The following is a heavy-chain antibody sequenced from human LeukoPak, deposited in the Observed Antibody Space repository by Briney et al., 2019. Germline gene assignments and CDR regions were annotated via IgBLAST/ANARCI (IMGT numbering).Heavy chain of an antibody. CDR3: ASDGGNYDDAFDI. V-gene: IGHV4-34*01. D-gene: IGHD4-23*01. J-gene: IGHJ3*02. CDR2: INHSGST. CDR1: GGSFSGYY. Sequence: SETLSLTCAVYGGSFSGYYWSWIRQPPGKGLEWIGEINHSGSTNYNPSLKSRVTISVDTSKNQFSLKLSSVTAAVTAVYYCASDGGNYDDAFDIWGQGTMVIVSS.